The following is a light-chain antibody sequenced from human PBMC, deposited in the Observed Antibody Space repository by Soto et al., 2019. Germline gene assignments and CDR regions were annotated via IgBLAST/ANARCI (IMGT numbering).Light chain of an antibody. V-gene: IGKV3-15*01. Sequence: EIVMTQSPATLSVSPGERATLSCRASQSVSSTLAWYQQKPGQAPWLLIYGASTRATGIPARFSGSGSGTEFTLTISSLQSEDFAVDYCQQYNNWPRTFGQGTKVESK. J-gene: IGKJ1*01. CDR2: GAS. CDR3: QQYNNWPRT. CDR1: QSVSST.